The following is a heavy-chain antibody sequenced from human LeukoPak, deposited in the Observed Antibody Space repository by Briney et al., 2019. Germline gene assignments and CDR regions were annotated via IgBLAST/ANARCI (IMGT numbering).Heavy chain of an antibody. D-gene: IGHD6-19*01. CDR3: AKDLAYSSGWFQTPPYYYYYGMDV. Sequence: GGSLRLSCAASGFTLSSYGMHWVRQAPGKGLEWVAVISYDGSNKYYADSVKGRFTISRDNSKNTLYLQMNSLRAEDTAVYYCAKDLAYSSGWFQTPPYYYYYGMDVWGQGTTVTVSS. J-gene: IGHJ6*02. CDR1: GFTLSSYG. CDR2: ISYDGSNK. V-gene: IGHV3-30*18.